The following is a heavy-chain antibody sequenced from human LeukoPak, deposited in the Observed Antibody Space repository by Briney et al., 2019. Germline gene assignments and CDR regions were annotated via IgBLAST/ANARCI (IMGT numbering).Heavy chain of an antibody. V-gene: IGHV3-48*03. CDR3: ARDRSGWYYFDY. CDR2: ISTSGSSI. D-gene: IGHD6-19*01. CDR1: GFTFSSYA. J-gene: IGHJ4*02. Sequence: GGSLRLSCAASGFTFSSYAMNWVRQAPGKGLEWVSYISTSGSSIYYADSVKGRFTMSRDNAKNSLFLEMNGLGAEDTAVYYCARDRSGWYYFDYWGQGVLVTVSS.